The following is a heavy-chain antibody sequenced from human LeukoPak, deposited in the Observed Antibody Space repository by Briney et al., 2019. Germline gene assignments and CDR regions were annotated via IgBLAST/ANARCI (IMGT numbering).Heavy chain of an antibody. CDR2: INQDGSEK. CDR3: ARDPLAFDY. V-gene: IGHV3-7*01. J-gene: IGHJ4*02. CDR1: GFTFDDYW. Sequence: GGSLRLSCGASGFTFDDYWMSWVRQAPGQGLEWVANINQDGSEKYYLDSAKGRFTISRDNARNSLYLQMNSLRAEDTAVYYCARDPLAFDYWGQGTLVTVSS.